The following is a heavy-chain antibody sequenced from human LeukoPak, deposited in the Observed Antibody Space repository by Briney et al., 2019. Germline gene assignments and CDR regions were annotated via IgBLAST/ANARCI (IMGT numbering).Heavy chain of an antibody. CDR3: ARAFLDYGGPVDYYFYGMDV. CDR1: GYTFTSYG. Sequence: ASVKVSCKASGYTFTSYGISWVRQAPGQGLEWMGWISAYNGNTNYAQKLQGRVTMTTDTSTSTAYMELRSLRSDDTAVYYCARAFLDYGGPVDYYFYGMDVWGQGTTVTVSS. CDR2: ISAYNGNT. D-gene: IGHD4-23*01. J-gene: IGHJ6*02. V-gene: IGHV1-18*01.